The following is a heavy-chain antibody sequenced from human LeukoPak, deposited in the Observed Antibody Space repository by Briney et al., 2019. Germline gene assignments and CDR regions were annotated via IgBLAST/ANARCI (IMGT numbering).Heavy chain of an antibody. CDR1: GYIFPTYW. V-gene: IGHV5-51*01. CDR3: ARSLRFLEWLSNSYFDY. D-gene: IGHD3-3*01. CDR2: TYPGDSET. Sequence: GESLKISCQGSGYIFPTYWIGWVRQMPGKGLEWMGITYPGDSETRYSPSFQGQVTISADKSISTAYLQWSSLKASDTAMYYCARSLRFLEWLSNSYFDYWGQGTLVTVSS. J-gene: IGHJ4*02.